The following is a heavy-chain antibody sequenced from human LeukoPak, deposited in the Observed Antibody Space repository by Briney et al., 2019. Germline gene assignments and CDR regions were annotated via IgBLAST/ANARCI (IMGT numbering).Heavy chain of an antibody. CDR1: GGTFSSYA. CDR2: IIPILGIA. D-gene: IGHD6-19*01. CDR3: ASENPAMAVAGLFDY. V-gene: IGHV1-69*04. Sequence: SVKVSCKASGGTFSSYAISWVRQAPGQGLEWMGRIIPILGIANYAQKFQGRVTITADKSTSTAYMELSSLRSEDTAVYYCASENPAMAVAGLFDYWGQGTLVTVSS. J-gene: IGHJ4*02.